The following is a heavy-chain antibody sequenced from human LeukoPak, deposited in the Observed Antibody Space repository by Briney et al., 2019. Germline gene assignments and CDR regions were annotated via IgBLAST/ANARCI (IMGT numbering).Heavy chain of an antibody. CDR2: ISGSGGST. V-gene: IGHV3-23*01. Sequence: PGGSLRLACAASGFTFSSYEMNWVRQAPGKGLEWVSAISGSGGSTYYADSVKGRFTISRDNSKNTLYLQMNSLRAEDTAVYYCARWVSYYYYMDVWGKGTTVTISS. D-gene: IGHD1-26*01. J-gene: IGHJ6*03. CDR3: ARWVSYYYYMDV. CDR1: GFTFSSYE.